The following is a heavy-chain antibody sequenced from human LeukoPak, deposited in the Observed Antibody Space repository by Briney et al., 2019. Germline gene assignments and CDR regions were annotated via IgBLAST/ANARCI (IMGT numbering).Heavy chain of an antibody. CDR1: GFTFSSYG. J-gene: IGHJ4*02. CDR3: TTEQGNSTGFYHFDY. D-gene: IGHD3-22*01. V-gene: IGHV3-30*02. Sequence: GGSLRLSCAASGFTFSSYGMHWVRQAPGKGLEWVASIWFDASNKYYADSVKGRFTISRDNSKNTLYLQMNSLRPEDTAVYYCTTEQGNSTGFYHFDYWGQGTLVTVSS. CDR2: IWFDASNK.